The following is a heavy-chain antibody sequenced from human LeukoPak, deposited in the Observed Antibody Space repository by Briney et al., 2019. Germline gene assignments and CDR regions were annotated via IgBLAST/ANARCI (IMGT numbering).Heavy chain of an antibody. V-gene: IGHV4-34*01. CDR2: INHSGST. CDR3: ARGGVKRRWLQL. J-gene: IGHJ4*02. Sequence: PSETLSLTCAVYGGSFSGYNWSWIRQPPGKGLEWIGEINHSGSTNYNPSLKSRVTISVDTSKNQFSLKLSSVTAADTAVYYCARGGVKRRWLQLWGQGTLVTVSS. D-gene: IGHD5-12*01. CDR1: GGSFSGYN.